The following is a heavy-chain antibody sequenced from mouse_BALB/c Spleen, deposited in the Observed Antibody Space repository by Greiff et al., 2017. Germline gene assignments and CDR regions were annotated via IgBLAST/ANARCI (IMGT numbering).Heavy chain of an antibody. D-gene: IGHD1-1*01. J-gene: IGHJ3*01. CDR1: GFTFSSYA. CDR3: ARATGVGRVAWFAY. V-gene: IGHV5-9-4*01. CDR2: ISSGGSYT. Sequence: EVQLVESGGGLVKPGGSLKLSCAASGFTFSSYAMSWVRQSPEKRLEWVAEISSGGSYTYYPDTVTGRFTISRDNAKNTLYLEMSSLRSEDTAMYYCARATGVGRVAWFAYWGQGTLVTVSA.